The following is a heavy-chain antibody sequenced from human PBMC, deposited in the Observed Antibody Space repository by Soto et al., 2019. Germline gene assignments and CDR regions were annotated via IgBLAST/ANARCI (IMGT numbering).Heavy chain of an antibody. CDR3: ARDQLEGTWFDP. CDR2: INHSGST. V-gene: IGHV4-30-2*01. Sequence: QLQLQESGSGLVRPSQTLSLTCAVSGGSISSGGYSWNWIRQPPGKGLEWIGYINHSGSTLYNPALQRPITISVDKSKTQFSLKLTSVTAADTAVYYCARDQLEGTWFDPWGQGTLVTVSS. CDR1: GGSISSGGYS. D-gene: IGHD1-1*01. J-gene: IGHJ5*02.